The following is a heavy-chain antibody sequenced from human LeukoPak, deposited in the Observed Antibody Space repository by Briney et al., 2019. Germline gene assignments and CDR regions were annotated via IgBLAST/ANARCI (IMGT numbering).Heavy chain of an antibody. CDR1: GGSISSYY. Sequence: SETLSLTCTVSGGSISSYYWSWIRQPPGKGLEWIGYIYYSGCTNYNPSLKSRVTISVDTSKNQFSLKLSSVTAADTAVYYCARDLGYYGSGSYYSNWFDPWGQGTLVTVSS. CDR3: ARDLGYYGSGSYYSNWFDP. D-gene: IGHD3-10*01. CDR2: IYYSGCT. J-gene: IGHJ5*02. V-gene: IGHV4-59*01.